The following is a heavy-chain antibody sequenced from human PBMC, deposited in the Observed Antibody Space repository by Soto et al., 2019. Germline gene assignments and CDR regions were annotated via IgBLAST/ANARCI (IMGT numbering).Heavy chain of an antibody. CDR3: AKVATVINLYYFDY. Sequence: GSLRLSCAASGFTFSSYAMSWVRQAPGKGLEWVSAISGSGGSTYYADSVKGRFTISRDNSKNALYLQMNSPRAEDTAVYYCAKVATVINLYYFDYWGQRTLVTVSS. V-gene: IGHV3-23*01. D-gene: IGHD4-4*01. J-gene: IGHJ4*02. CDR2: ISGSGGST. CDR1: GFTFSSYA.